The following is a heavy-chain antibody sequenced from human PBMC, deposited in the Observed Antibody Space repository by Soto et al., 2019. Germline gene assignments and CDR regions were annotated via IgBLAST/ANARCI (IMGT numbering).Heavy chain of an antibody. CDR1: GYTFTSYG. Sequence: ASVKVSCKASGYTFTSYGISWVRQAPGQGLEWMGWISAYNGNTNYAQKHQGRVTMTTDTSTSTAYIELRSLRSDDTAVYYCARTLVTTVPLIDYWGQGTLVTVSS. J-gene: IGHJ4*02. CDR3: ARTLVTTVPLIDY. D-gene: IGHD4-17*01. V-gene: IGHV1-18*01. CDR2: ISAYNGNT.